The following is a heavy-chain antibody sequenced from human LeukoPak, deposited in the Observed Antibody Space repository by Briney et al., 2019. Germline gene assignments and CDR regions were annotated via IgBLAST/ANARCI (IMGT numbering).Heavy chain of an antibody. V-gene: IGHV3-20*04. CDR2: INWNGGIT. Sequence: SGGSLRLSCAASGFTFDDYGMSWVRQGPGKGLEWVSGINWNGGITGYADSVKGRFTTSRDNAKNSRYLQMNSLRAEDTAVYYCARDDGYSSSWYPHYWGQGTLVTVSS. J-gene: IGHJ4*02. D-gene: IGHD6-13*01. CDR1: GFTFDDYG. CDR3: ARDDGYSSSWYPHY.